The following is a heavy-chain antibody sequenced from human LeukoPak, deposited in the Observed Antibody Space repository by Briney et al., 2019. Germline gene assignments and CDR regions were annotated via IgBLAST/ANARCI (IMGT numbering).Heavy chain of an antibody. CDR1: GGTFSSYA. D-gene: IGHD2-15*01. Sequence: ASVKVSCKASGGTFSSYAISWVRQAPGQGLEWMGGIIPIFGTANYAQKFQGRVTITADESTSTAYMELSSLRSEDTAVYYCARDFTPPHYIIDRYCSGGSCYGGQNWFDPWGQGTLVTVSS. V-gene: IGHV1-69*01. J-gene: IGHJ5*02. CDR2: IIPIFGTA. CDR3: ARDFTPPHYIIDRYCSGGSCYGGQNWFDP.